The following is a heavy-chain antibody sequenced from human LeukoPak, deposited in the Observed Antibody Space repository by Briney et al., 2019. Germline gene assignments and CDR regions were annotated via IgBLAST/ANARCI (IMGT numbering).Heavy chain of an antibody. Sequence: GESLKISCKGSGYSFTSYWIGWVRQMPGKGLEWMGIIYPGDSDTRYSPSFQGQVTISADKSISTAYLQWSSLKASDTAMYYCARQRGYSAGVRVYYFDYWGQGTLVTVSS. V-gene: IGHV5-51*01. D-gene: IGHD5-12*01. CDR1: GYSFTSYW. CDR3: ARQRGYSAGVRVYYFDY. J-gene: IGHJ4*02. CDR2: IYPGDSDT.